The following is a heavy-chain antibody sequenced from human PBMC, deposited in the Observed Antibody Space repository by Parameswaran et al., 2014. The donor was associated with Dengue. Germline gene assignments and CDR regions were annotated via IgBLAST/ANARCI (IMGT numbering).Heavy chain of an antibody. CDR2: IIPVFPTA. D-gene: IGHD1/OR15-1a*01. CDR3: ARTGTATSYGVFDY. J-gene: IGHJ4*02. V-gene: IGHV1-69*01. Sequence: WVRQAPGQGLEWMGGIIPVFPTANYAQKFQGRVTITADESTSTAYMELNSLRSEDTAVYYCARTGTATSYGVFDYWGQGTLVTVSS.